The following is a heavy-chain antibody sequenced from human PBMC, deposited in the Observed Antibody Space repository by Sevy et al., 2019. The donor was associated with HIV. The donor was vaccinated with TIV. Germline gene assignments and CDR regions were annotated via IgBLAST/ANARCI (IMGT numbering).Heavy chain of an antibody. D-gene: IGHD3-22*01. V-gene: IGHV3-7*01. CDR3: TKMKDDSSGFHLDY. CDR2: IKQDGSEK. J-gene: IGHJ4*02. Sequence: GGSLRLSCAASGFTFRRYWMSWVRRAPGKGLEWVANIKQDGSEKYYVDSVKGRFTMSRDNAKNSLYLQMNSLRAEDTAVYYCTKMKDDSSGFHLDYWGQGTLVTVSS. CDR1: GFTFRRYW.